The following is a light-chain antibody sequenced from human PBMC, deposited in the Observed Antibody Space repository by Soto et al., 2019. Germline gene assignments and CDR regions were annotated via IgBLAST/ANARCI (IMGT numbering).Light chain of an antibody. CDR1: SSDIGGFNH. J-gene: IGLJ1*01. V-gene: IGLV2-14*03. CDR3: SSFASSGALYV. Sequence: QSALTQPASVSGSPGQSITISCIGTSSDIGGFNHVSWYLQHPGKAPKLMIYDVTNRPSGVSDRFSGSKSGNTASLTISGLQADDEADYYCSSFASSGALYVFGAVTKLTVL. CDR2: DVT.